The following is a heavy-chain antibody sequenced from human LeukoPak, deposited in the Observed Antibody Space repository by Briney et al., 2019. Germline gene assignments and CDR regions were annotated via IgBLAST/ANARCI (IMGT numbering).Heavy chain of an antibody. J-gene: IGHJ4*02. CDR2: ISYDGSNK. Sequence: PGGSLRLSCAASGFTFSSYAMHWVRQAPGKGLEWVAVISYDGSNKYYADSVKGRFTISRDNSKNTLYLQMNSLRAEDTAVYYCAKLTPYRVPAAAPFDYWGQGTLVTVSS. CDR3: AKLTPYRVPAAAPFDY. D-gene: IGHD2-2*01. CDR1: GFTFSSYA. V-gene: IGHV3-30-3*02.